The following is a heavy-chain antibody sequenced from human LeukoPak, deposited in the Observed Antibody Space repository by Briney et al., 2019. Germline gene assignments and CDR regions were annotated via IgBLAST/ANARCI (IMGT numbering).Heavy chain of an antibody. CDR3: ARVAQQLVDGTHYYYYMDV. V-gene: IGHV4-38-2*02. D-gene: IGHD6-13*01. J-gene: IGHJ6*03. CDR1: GYSISNGYY. Sequence: KASETLSLTCTVSGYSISNGYYWGWIRQSPGRGLEWIGSIYPSGSTYYNPSLKSRVTISIDTSKNQFSLKLTSVTAADTAVYYCARVAQQLVDGTHYYYYMDVWGKGTTVTVSS. CDR2: IYPSGST.